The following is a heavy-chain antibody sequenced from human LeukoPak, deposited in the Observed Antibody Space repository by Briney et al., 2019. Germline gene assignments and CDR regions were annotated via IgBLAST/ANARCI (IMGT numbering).Heavy chain of an antibody. CDR3: AKNRMDFWSGDYMDV. D-gene: IGHD3-3*01. CDR1: GFTFSSYG. CDR2: ISYDGSNK. V-gene: IGHV3-30*18. Sequence: PGGSLRLSCAASGFTFSSYGMHWVRQAPGKGLERVAVISYDGSNKYYADSVKGRFTISRDNSKSTLYLQMNSLRAEDTAVYYCAKNRMDFWSGDYMDVWGKGTTVTVSS. J-gene: IGHJ6*03.